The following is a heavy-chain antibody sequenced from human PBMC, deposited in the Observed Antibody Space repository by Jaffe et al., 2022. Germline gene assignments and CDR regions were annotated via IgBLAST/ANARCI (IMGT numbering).Heavy chain of an antibody. CDR3: ARGSDYGGNWGADY. CDR1: GGSISSYY. J-gene: IGHJ4*02. CDR2: IYYSGST. Sequence: QVQLQESGPGLVKPSETLSLTCTVSGGSISSYYWSWIRQPPGKGLEWIGYIYYSGSTNYNPSLKSRVTISVDTSKNQFSLKLSSVTAADTAVYYCARGSDYGGNWGADYWGQGTLVTVSS. V-gene: IGHV4-59*01. D-gene: IGHD4-17*01.